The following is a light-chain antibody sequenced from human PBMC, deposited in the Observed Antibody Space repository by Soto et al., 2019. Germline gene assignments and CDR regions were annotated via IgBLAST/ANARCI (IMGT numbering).Light chain of an antibody. CDR3: QSYDSSLSGYV. CDR1: SSNIGAGYD. J-gene: IGLJ1*01. V-gene: IGLV1-40*01. Sequence: QSVLTHPPSVSGAPGQRVTVSCTGSSSNIGAGYDVHWYQQLPGTAPKLLIYGNSNRPSGVPDRFSGSKSGTSASLAITGLQPEDEADYYCQSYDSSLSGYVFGTGTKVTVL. CDR2: GNS.